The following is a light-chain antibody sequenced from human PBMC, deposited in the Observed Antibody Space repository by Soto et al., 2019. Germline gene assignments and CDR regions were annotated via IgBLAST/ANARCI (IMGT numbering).Light chain of an antibody. Sequence: EIVLTQSPGTRALLPGQRGTLSGRSSESFGSSYLAWYQQKPGQAPRLLIYGASRRATGITDRFSGSGSGTDFTLNISRLEPEDFAVYYCQQYGFPSWTFGPWNNV. CDR3: QQYGFPSWT. CDR2: GAS. V-gene: IGKV3-20*01. J-gene: IGKJ1*01. CDR1: ESFGSSY.